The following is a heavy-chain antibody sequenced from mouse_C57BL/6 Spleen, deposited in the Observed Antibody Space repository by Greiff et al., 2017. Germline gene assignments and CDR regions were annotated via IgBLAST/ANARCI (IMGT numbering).Heavy chain of an antibody. V-gene: IGHV6-3*01. CDR1: GFTFSNYW. CDR2: ISLKSDNYAT. D-gene: IGHD2-4*01. CDR3: TGGYYDYSSYAMDY. J-gene: IGHJ4*01. Sequence: EVQLQESGGGLVQPGGSMKLSCVASGFTFSNYWMNWVRQSPEKGLEWVAQISLKSDNYATHYEVSVKGRFTISRDDSKSSVYLQMNNLRAEDTGIYYCTGGYYDYSSYAMDYWGQGTSVTVSS.